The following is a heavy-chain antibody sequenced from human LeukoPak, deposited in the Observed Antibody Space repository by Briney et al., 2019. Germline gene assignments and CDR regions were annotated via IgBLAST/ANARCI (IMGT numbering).Heavy chain of an antibody. V-gene: IGHV4-34*01. CDR2: INHSGST. CDR1: GGSFSGYY. D-gene: IGHD3-22*01. Sequence: PSGTLSLTCAVYGGSFSGYYWRWIRQPPGKGLEWIGEINHSGSTNYNPSLKSRVTISVDTSKNQFSLKLSSVTAADTAVYYCARVHLPFDYDSSGYYFGGVDYWGQGTLVTVSS. CDR3: ARVHLPFDYDSSGYYFGGVDY. J-gene: IGHJ4*02.